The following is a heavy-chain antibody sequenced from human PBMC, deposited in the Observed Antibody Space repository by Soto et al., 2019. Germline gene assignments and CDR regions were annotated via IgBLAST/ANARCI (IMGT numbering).Heavy chain of an antibody. J-gene: IGHJ5*02. Sequence: QVQLVQSGAEVKKPGASVKVSCKASGYTFTGYYMHWVRQAPGQGLEWMGWINPNSGGTNYAQKFQGWVTMTRDTSISTAYMELSRLRSDDTAVYYCARDLDIVVVPAAHSTDNWFDPWGQGTLVTVSS. CDR1: GYTFTGYY. D-gene: IGHD2-2*03. CDR3: ARDLDIVVVPAAHSTDNWFDP. CDR2: INPNSGGT. V-gene: IGHV1-2*04.